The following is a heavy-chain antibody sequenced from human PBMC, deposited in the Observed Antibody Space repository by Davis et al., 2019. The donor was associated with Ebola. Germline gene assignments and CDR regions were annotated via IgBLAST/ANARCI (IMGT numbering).Heavy chain of an antibody. CDR1: GYTFTSYY. D-gene: IGHD5-12*01. J-gene: IGHJ4*02. CDR2: INPSGGST. V-gene: IGHV1-46*01. CDR3: ARDPTGGGYGGKSFDY. Sequence: AASVKVSCKASGYTFTSYYMHRVRQAPGQGLEWMGIINPSGGSTSYAQKFQGRVTMTRDTSTSTVYLELSSLRSEDTAVYYCARDPTGGGYGGKSFDYWGQGTLVTVSS.